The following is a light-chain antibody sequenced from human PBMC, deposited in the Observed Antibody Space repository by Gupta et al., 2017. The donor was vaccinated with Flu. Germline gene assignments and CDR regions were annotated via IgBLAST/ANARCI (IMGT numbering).Light chain of an antibody. CDR3: AAWDDSLNGRV. J-gene: IGLJ3*02. Sequence: QSVLTQPPSASGTPGQTLTIPFSGGSTNIGSNTVNWYQQLPGTAPKLLIYSNNQRPSGVPDRFSGSKSGTSASLAISGLQSEDEADYYCAAWDDSLNGRVFGGGTKLTVL. CDR1: STNIGSNT. CDR2: SNN. V-gene: IGLV1-44*01.